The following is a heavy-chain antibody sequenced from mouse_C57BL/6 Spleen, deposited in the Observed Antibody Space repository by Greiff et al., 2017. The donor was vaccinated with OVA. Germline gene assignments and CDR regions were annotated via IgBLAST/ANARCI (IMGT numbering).Heavy chain of an antibody. D-gene: IGHD1-1*01. CDR3: ARRLLRRDAMDY. CDR1: GYSFTGYY. V-gene: IGHV1-42*01. CDR2: INPSTGGT. J-gene: IGHJ4*01. Sequence: DVQLQESGPELVKPGASVKISCKASGYSFTGYYMNWVKQSPEKSLEWIGEINPSTGGTTYNQKFKAKATLTVDKSSSTAYMQLKSLTSEDSAVYYCARRLLRRDAMDYWGQGTSVTVSS.